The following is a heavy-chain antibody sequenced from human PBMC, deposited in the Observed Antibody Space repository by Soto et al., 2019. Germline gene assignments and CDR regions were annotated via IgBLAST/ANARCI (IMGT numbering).Heavy chain of an antibody. J-gene: IGHJ5*02. D-gene: IGHD3-10*01. CDR1: GFTFSDYH. Sequence: EVQLVESGGGLVQPGGSLRLSCAASGFTFSDYHMHWVRQAAGKGLEWVAAIDTSGHTFYLGSVRGRFTVSRDYPRSSVHLQMTNLRPEDTAVYYCARVEIIGVNFFEHWGRGVLVNVSS. CDR2: IDTSGHT. CDR3: ARVEIIGVNFFEH. V-gene: IGHV3-13*01.